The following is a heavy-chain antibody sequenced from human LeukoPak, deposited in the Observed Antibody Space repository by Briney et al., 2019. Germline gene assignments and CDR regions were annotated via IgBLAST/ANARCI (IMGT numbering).Heavy chain of an antibody. V-gene: IGHV4-59*01. CDR2: IYYSGST. CDR3: ARQYSYGFSEFDY. D-gene: IGHD5-18*01. Sequence: PSETLSLTCTVSGGSISSYYWSWIRQPPGKGLEWIGYIYYSGSTSYNPSLKSRVTISVDTSKNQFSLKLSSVTAADTAVYYCARQYSYGFSEFDYWGQGTLVTVSS. J-gene: IGHJ4*02. CDR1: GGSISSYY.